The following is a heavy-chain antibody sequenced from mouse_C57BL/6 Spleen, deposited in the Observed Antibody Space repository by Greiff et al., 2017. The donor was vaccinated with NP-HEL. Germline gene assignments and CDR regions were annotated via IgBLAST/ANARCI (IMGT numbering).Heavy chain of an antibody. D-gene: IGHD1-1*02. J-gene: IGHJ2*01. CDR1: GYAFSSSW. V-gene: IGHV1-82*01. Sequence: QVQLQQSGPELVKPGASVKISCKASGYAFSSSWMNWVKQRPGKGLEWIGRIYPGDGDTNYNGKFKGKATLTADKSSSTAYMQLSSLTSEDSAVYFCARWGVAGYFDYWGQGTTLTVSS. CDR2: IYPGDGDT. CDR3: ARWGVAGYFDY.